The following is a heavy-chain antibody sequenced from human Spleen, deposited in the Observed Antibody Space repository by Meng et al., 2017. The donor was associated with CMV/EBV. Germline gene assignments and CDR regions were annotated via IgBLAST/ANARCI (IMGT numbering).Heavy chain of an antibody. J-gene: IGHJ6*02. Sequence: SKTLSLTCTVSGGSVSSGSYYWSWIRQPPGKGLEWIGYIYYSGSTNYNPSLKSRVTISVDTSKNQFSLKLSSVTAADTAVYYCARDQRADCSSTSCHYYYYGMDVWGQGTTVTVSS. CDR1: GGSVSSGSYY. V-gene: IGHV4-61*01. CDR3: ARDQRADCSSTSCHYYYYGMDV. D-gene: IGHD2-2*01. CDR2: IYYSGST.